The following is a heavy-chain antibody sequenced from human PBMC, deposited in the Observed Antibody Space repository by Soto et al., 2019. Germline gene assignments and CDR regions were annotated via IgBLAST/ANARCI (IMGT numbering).Heavy chain of an antibody. CDR3: ARIHWAQSGLDY. V-gene: IGHV4-30-2*01. CDR2: VTHSGTA. J-gene: IGHJ4*02. CDR1: GGSIYIGAFS. Sequence: PSGTLSLSCAVSGGSIYIGAFSLSWIRQPPGKGLEWIGYVTHSGTAYSIPSLNGRLTLSVDSSQTQFSLKLTSVTAADSAFYYCARIHWAQSGLDYWGRGILVTVSS. D-gene: IGHD3-16*01.